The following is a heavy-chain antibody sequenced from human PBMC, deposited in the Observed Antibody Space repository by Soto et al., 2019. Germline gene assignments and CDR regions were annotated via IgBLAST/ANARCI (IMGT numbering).Heavy chain of an antibody. V-gene: IGHV1-8*01. CDR2: MNPNSGNT. CDR3: ARQRYCSSTSCYDYMDV. CDR1: GYTFTSYD. J-gene: IGHJ6*03. D-gene: IGHD2-2*01. Sequence: GASVKVSCKASGYTFTSYDINWVRQATGQGLEWMGWMNPNSGNTGYAQKFQGRVTMTRNTSISTAYMELSSLRSEDTAVYYCARQRYCSSTSCYDYMDVWGKGTTVTVSS.